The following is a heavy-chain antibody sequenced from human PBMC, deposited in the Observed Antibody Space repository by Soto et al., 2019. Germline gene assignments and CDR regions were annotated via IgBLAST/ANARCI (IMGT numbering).Heavy chain of an antibody. V-gene: IGHV4-39*01. D-gene: IGHD1-26*01. CDR2: IYYTGSS. CDR3: ARPSSGTYRFDY. Sequence: LSLTCTVSGASISGSSHYWGWIRQSPGKGLEWIGGIYYTGSSYDNPSLKGRVTISVDTSKNQFSLKLSSVTAADTAVYYCARPSSGTYRFDYWGQGILVTVSS. J-gene: IGHJ4*02. CDR1: GASISGSSHY.